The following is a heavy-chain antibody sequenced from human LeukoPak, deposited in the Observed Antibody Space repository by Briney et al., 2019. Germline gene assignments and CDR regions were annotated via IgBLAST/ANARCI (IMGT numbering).Heavy chain of an antibody. CDR1: GFTFSRDS. D-gene: IGHD3-10*01. J-gene: IGHJ4*02. Sequence: PGGSLRLSCAASGFTFSRDSMNWVRQAPGKGLEWVSSISTSSSYIYYADSVKGRFTVSRDNAENSLYLQMNSLRGEDTAVYYCARALATMVRGVIPSFDYWGQGTLVTVSS. CDR3: ARALATMVRGVIPSFDY. V-gene: IGHV3-21*01. CDR2: ISTSSSYI.